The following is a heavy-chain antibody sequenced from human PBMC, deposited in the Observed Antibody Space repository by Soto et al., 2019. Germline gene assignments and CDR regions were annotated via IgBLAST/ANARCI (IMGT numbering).Heavy chain of an antibody. CDR2: IIPIFGTP. CDR1: GGIFSNFA. CDR3: ASDRHARAGPYCIGVSCYPFNS. J-gene: IGHJ5*01. V-gene: IGHV1-69*13. Sequence: SVKVSCKASGGIFSNFAITWVRQAPGQGLEWMGGIIPIFGTPSYARELQGRVTISADESMTTVYLELSSLRSEDTAFYYCASDRHARAGPYCIGVSCYPFNSWGQGTMVTVAS. D-gene: IGHD2-15*01.